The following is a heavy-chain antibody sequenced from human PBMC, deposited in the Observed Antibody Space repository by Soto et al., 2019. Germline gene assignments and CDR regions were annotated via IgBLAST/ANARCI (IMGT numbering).Heavy chain of an antibody. D-gene: IGHD4-17*01. CDR2: ISYDGSNK. V-gene: IGHV3-30*18. J-gene: IGHJ4*02. Sequence: GGSLRLSCAAPGFTFSSYGMHWVRQAPGKGLEWVAVISYDGSNKYYADSVKGRFTISRDNSKNTLYLQMNSLRAEDTAVYYCAKHYGDYVSHNDYWGQGTLVTVSS. CDR1: GFTFSSYG. CDR3: AKHYGDYVSHNDY.